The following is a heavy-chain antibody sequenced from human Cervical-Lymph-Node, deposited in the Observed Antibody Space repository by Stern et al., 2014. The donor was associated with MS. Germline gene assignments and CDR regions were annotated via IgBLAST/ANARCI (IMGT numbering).Heavy chain of an antibody. J-gene: IGHJ4*02. CDR3: ARYYEDTSMLFDH. Sequence: DQLVESGGAVVQPGRSLRLSCAASGFTFSSYGMHWVRQAPGKGLEWVAVISYDGNHTYYAASVKGRFTISRDNSKNALHLQMNSVTPDDTAIYYCARYYEDTSMLFDHWGQGTLVTVSS. CDR1: GFTFSSYG. D-gene: IGHD2-8*01. CDR2: ISYDGNHT. V-gene: IGHV3-30*03.